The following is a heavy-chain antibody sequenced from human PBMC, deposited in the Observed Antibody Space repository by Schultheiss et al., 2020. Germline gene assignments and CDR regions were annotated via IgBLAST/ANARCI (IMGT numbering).Heavy chain of an antibody. CDR1: GFTLSSYG. CDR3: AKTGPVAVRMHYFDY. V-gene: IGHV3-30*18. CDR2: ISYDGSNK. Sequence: GGSLRLSCAASGFTLSSYGMHWVRQAPGKGLEWVAVISYDGSNKYYADSVKGRFTISRDNSKNTLYLQMNSLRAEDTAVYYCAKTGPVAVRMHYFDYWGQGTLVTVSS. D-gene: IGHD6-6*01. J-gene: IGHJ4*02.